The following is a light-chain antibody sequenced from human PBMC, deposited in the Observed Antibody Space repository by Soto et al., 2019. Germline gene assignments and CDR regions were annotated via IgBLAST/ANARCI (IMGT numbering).Light chain of an antibody. V-gene: IGKV2-28*01. J-gene: IGKJ2*01. CDR2: LGS. CDR1: QSLLHSNGYNY. Sequence: DIVMTQSPLSLPVTPGEPASISCRSSQSLLHSNGYNYLDWYLQKPGQSPQLLIYLGSNRAAGVPDRFSGNGSGTDFTLKISRVEAEDVGVYYCMQALXTSVXTFGQGTKLEIK. CDR3: MQALXTSVXT.